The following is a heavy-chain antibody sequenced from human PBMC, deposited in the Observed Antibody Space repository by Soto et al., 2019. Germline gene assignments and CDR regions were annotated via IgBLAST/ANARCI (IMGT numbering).Heavy chain of an antibody. Sequence: SVKVSCKASGGTFSSYAISWVRQAPGQGLEWMGGIIPIFGTANYAQKFQGRVTITADESTSTAYMELSSLRSEDTAVSYCARDSGASNWFDPWGQGTLVTVSS. V-gene: IGHV1-69*13. CDR2: IIPIFGTA. CDR1: GGTFSSYA. J-gene: IGHJ5*02. CDR3: ARDSGASNWFDP. D-gene: IGHD1-26*01.